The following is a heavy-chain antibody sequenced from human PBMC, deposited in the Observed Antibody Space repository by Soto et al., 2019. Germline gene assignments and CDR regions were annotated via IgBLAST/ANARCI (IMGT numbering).Heavy chain of an antibody. CDR2: IDTSGTKI. CDR1: GYTFSDYY. Sequence: GGSLRLSCAASGYTFSDYYMSWIRQAPGKGLEWISYIDTSGTKIYYADSVKGRFTITRDNAKNSLYLEMNSLRDEDTAVYYCASHCDMWSGHLSPVDYWGQGTLVTVSS. J-gene: IGHJ4*02. D-gene: IGHD3-3*01. CDR3: ASHCDMWSGHLSPVDY. V-gene: IGHV3-11*01.